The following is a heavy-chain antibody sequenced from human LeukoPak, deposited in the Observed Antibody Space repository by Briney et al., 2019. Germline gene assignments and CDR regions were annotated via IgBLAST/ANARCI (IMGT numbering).Heavy chain of an antibody. V-gene: IGHV3-21*01. J-gene: IGHJ6*03. CDR3: ARDVPLEYRTTSRLMDV. Sequence: GGSLRLSCAASGFTFSSYSMNWVRQAPGKGLEWVSSISSSSSYIYYADSVKGRFTISRDNAKNSLYLQMNSLRAEDTAVYYCARDVPLEYRTTSRLMDVWGKGTTVTVSS. CDR2: ISSSSSYI. CDR1: GFTFSSYS. D-gene: IGHD6-6*01.